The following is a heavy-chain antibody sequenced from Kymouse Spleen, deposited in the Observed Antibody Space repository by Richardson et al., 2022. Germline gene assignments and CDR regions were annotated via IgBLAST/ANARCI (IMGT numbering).Heavy chain of an antibody. CDR1: GGSVSSGSYY. J-gene: IGHJ4*02. CDR2: IYYSGST. Sequence: QVQLQESGPGLVKPSETLSLTCTVSGGSVSSGSYYWSWIRQPPGKGLEWIGYIYYSGSTNYNPSLKSRVTISVDTSKNQFSLKLSSVTAADTAVYYCARERNWNYFYYFDYWGQGTLVTVSS. V-gene: IGHV4-61*01. D-gene: IGHD1-7*01. CDR3: ARERNWNYFYYFDY.